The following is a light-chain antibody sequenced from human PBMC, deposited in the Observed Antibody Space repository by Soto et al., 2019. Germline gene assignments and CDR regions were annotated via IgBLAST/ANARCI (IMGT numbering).Light chain of an antibody. CDR2: DAS. CDR3: QQRSPWPPVIT. V-gene: IGKV3-11*01. Sequence: EIVLTQSPATLSLSPGERATLSCRASQTFSSHLAWYQQKPGQAPRLLIYDASKRSTGIPARFSGRGSGTDFALTISSGEPEDFALYYCQQRSPWPPVITFGQGTRLEIK. CDR1: QTFSSH. J-gene: IGKJ5*01.